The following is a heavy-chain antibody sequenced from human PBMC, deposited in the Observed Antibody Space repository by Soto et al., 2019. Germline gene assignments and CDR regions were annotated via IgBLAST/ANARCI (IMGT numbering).Heavy chain of an antibody. CDR1: GFTFSSYG. CDR3: AREAELRFLEWLTDNYYFDY. CDR2: IWYDGSNK. Sequence: GGSLRLSCAASGFTFSSYGMHWVRQAPGKGLEWVAVIWYDGSNKYYADSVKGRFTISRDNSKNTLYLQMNSLRAEDTAVYYCAREAELRFLEWLTDNYYFDYWGQGTLVTVSS. J-gene: IGHJ4*02. D-gene: IGHD3-3*01. V-gene: IGHV3-33*01.